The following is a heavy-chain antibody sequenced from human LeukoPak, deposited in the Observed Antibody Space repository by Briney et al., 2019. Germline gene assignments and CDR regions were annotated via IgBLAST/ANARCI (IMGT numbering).Heavy chain of an antibody. Sequence: SETLSLTCTVSGGSISSSSYYWGWIRQPPGKGLEWIGIIYYSGSTYYNPSLKSRLTISVDTSKNQFSLKLSSVTATDTAVYYCARRGYCSSTSCYEYWFDPWGQGALVTVSS. CDR2: IYYSGST. V-gene: IGHV4-39*01. J-gene: IGHJ5*02. D-gene: IGHD2-2*01. CDR3: ARRGYCSSTSCYEYWFDP. CDR1: GGSISSSSYY.